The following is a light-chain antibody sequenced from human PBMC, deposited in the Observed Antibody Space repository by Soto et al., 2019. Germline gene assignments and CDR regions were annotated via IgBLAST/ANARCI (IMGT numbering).Light chain of an antibody. J-gene: IGKJ4*01. CDR3: QQHSSWPLT. CDR1: QSVGGSS. Sequence: ETVLTQSPGTLSLSPGERATVSCRASQSVGGSSLAWYQQKPGQAPRLLIYGTSNRATGIPARFSGSGSGTDFTLTISSLEPEDFAVYYCQQHSSWPLTFGGGTKVDIK. CDR2: GTS. V-gene: IGKV3-11*01.